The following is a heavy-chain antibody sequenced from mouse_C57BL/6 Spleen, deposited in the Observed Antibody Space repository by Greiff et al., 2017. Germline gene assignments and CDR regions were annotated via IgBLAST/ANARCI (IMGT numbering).Heavy chain of an antibody. V-gene: IGHV1-55*01. J-gene: IGHJ4*01. CDR3: AREPYYSNYVRAMDY. Sequence: VKLQQPGAELVKPGASVKMSCKASGYTFTSYWITWVKQRPGQGLEWIGDIYPGSGSTNYNEKFKSKATLTVDTSSSTAYMQLSSLTSEDSAVYYCAREPYYSNYVRAMDYWGQGTSVTVSS. CDR2: IYPGSGST. CDR1: GYTFTSYW. D-gene: IGHD2-5*01.